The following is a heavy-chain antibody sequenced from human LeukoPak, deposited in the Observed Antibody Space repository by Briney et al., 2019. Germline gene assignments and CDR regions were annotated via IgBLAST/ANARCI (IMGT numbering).Heavy chain of an antibody. Sequence: GGPLRLSCAASGFTFDDYGMSWVRQAPGKGLEWVSGINWNGGSTGYADSVKGRFTISRDNAKNSLYLQMNSLRAEDTAVYYCARDPIQLWSFDYWGQGTLVTVSS. CDR2: INWNGGST. D-gene: IGHD5-18*01. J-gene: IGHJ4*02. CDR3: ARDPIQLWSFDY. V-gene: IGHV3-20*04. CDR1: GFTFDDYG.